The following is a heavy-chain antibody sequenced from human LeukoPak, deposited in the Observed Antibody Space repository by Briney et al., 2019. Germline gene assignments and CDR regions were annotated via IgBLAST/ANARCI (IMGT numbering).Heavy chain of an antibody. CDR1: GFTFSTYN. CDR3: AKDALSDSSGYHLDAFDI. J-gene: IGHJ3*02. V-gene: IGHV3-48*01. D-gene: IGHD3-22*01. CDR2: ISSSSAIL. Sequence: QTGGSLRLSCAASGFTFSTYNMNWVRQAPGKGLEWVSYISSSSAILYYTDSVKGRVTISRDNAKKSLYLQMNSLRAEDTAVYYCAKDALSDSSGYHLDAFDIWGQGTMVTVSS.